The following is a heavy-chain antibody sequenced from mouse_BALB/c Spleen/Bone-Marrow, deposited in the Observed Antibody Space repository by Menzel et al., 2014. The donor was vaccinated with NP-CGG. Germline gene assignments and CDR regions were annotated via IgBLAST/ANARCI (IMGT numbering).Heavy chain of an antibody. J-gene: IGHJ1*01. CDR3: AREVRRYFDV. CDR2: IYPGGGYT. V-gene: IGHV1-63*02. D-gene: IGHD2-14*01. CDR1: GYTFTNYW. Sequence: QVQLKHSGAELVRPGTSVKISCKASGYTFTNYWLGWVKRRPGHGLEWIGDIYPGGGYTNYNEKFKGKATLTADTSSSTAYMQLSSLTSEDSAVYFCAREVRRYFDVWGAGTTVTVSS.